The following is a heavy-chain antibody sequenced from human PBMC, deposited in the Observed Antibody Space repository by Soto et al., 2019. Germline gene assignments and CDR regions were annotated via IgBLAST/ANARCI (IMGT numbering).Heavy chain of an antibody. Sequence: PGGSLRLSCAASGFTFGNYAMNWVRQAPGKGLEWVAVTSYDGTNKYYADSVKGRFTISRDNSRNTLYLQMNSLRTEDTAVYYCARDPFYTVPVAGEEDASDIRGQGTTVTISS. D-gene: IGHD6-19*01. V-gene: IGHV3-30-3*01. CDR3: ARDPFYTVPVAGEEDASDI. CDR1: GFTFGNYA. CDR2: TSYDGTNK. J-gene: IGHJ3*02.